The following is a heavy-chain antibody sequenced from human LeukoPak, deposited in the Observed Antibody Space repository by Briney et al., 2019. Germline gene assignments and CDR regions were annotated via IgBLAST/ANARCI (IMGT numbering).Heavy chain of an antibody. CDR3: ARGYYYGSGSYNYYYYYMDV. V-gene: IGHV4-61*01. J-gene: IGHJ6*03. CDR1: GGSISSSSYY. CDR2: IYYSGST. Sequence: PSETLSLTCTVSGGSISSSSYYWSWIRQPPGKGLEWIGYIYYSGSTNYNPSLKSRVTISVDTSKNQFSLKLSSVTAADTAVYYCARGYYYGSGSYNYYYYYMDVWGKGTTVTISS. D-gene: IGHD3-10*01.